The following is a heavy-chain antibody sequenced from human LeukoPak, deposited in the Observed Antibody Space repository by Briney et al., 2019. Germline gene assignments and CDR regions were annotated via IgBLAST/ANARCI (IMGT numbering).Heavy chain of an antibody. CDR2: LSASGGNT. CDR3: AKDRGSYGDYAVFDL. J-gene: IGHJ4*02. V-gene: IGHV3-23*01. Sequence: GGSLRLSCAAYGFTFSRYAMSWVRQAPGKGLEWVSSLSASGGNTYYADSVKGRFTISRDNSKDTLDLQMNSLRDEDTAIYYCAKDRGSYGDYAVFDLWGQGTLVTVSS. D-gene: IGHD4-17*01. CDR1: GFTFSRYA.